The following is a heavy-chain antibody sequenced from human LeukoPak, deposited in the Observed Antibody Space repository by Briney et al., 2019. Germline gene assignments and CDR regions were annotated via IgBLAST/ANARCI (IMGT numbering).Heavy chain of an antibody. CDR3: ARDTPLLKLERQYAFDI. Sequence: SETPSLTCTVSGGSISSGDYYWSWIRQPPGKGLEWIGYIYYSGSTYYNPPLKSRVTISVDTSKNQFSLKLSSVTAADTAVYYCARDTPLLKLERQYAFDIWGQGTMVTVSS. CDR1: GGSISSGDYY. V-gene: IGHV4-30-4*08. J-gene: IGHJ3*02. CDR2: IYYSGST. D-gene: IGHD1-1*01.